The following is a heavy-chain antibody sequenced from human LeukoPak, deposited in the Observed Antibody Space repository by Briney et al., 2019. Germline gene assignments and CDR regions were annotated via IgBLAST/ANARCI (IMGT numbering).Heavy chain of an antibody. J-gene: IGHJ4*02. Sequence: GGSLRLSCAASGFTFDDYAMHWVRQAPGKGLEWVSGISWNSGSIGYADSVKGRFTISRDNAKYSLYLQMNSLRAEDTALYYCAKLYYDSSGYPYFDYWGQGTLVTVSS. D-gene: IGHD3-22*01. CDR2: ISWNSGSI. CDR3: AKLYYDSSGYPYFDY. CDR1: GFTFDDYA. V-gene: IGHV3-9*01.